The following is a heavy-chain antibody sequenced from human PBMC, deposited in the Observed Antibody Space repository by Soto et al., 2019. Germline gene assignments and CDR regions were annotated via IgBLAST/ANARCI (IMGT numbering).Heavy chain of an antibody. V-gene: IGHV3-73*01. CDR2: IRSKGHNYAT. J-gene: IGHJ5*02. CDR3: TRDLFSYDYSGILWFDP. D-gene: IGHD3-16*01. CDR1: GFNFSDSR. Sequence: PGGSLRLSCAASGFNFSDSRMNWVRQAPGKGLEWVGRIRSKGHNYATEYAASVKGRFTISRDDSKNTAYLQMNSLQTEDTAVYYCTRDLFSYDYSGILWFDPWGQGTLVTVSS.